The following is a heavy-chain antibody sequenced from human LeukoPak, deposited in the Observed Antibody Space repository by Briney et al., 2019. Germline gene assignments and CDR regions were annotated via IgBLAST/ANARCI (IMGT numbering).Heavy chain of an antibody. CDR2: INHSGST. CDR1: GGSFSGYY. J-gene: IGHJ4*02. D-gene: IGHD4-23*01. Sequence: SETLSLTCAVYGGSFSGYYWSWIRQPPGKGLEWIGEINHSGSTNYNPSLKSRVTISVDTSKNQFSLKLSSVTAADTAVYYCLSGGYDYWGQGTLVTVSS. CDR3: LSGGYDY. V-gene: IGHV4-34*01.